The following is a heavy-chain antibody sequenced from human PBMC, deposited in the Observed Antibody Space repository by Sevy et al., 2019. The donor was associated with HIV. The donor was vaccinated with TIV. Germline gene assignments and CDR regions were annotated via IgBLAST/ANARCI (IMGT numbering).Heavy chain of an antibody. J-gene: IGHJ4*02. CDR1: GFTFSNYG. V-gene: IGHV3-33*01. Sequence: GGSLRLSCAASGFTFSNYGMHWVRQAPGKGLEWVAVIWNDGSNKYYADSVKGRFTISRDNSKNTLYLQMNSLRVEDTAVYFCARGSDFNDISAKRDFDYWGQGTLVTVSS. D-gene: IGHD2-15*01. CDR2: IWNDGSNK. CDR3: ARGSDFNDISAKRDFDY.